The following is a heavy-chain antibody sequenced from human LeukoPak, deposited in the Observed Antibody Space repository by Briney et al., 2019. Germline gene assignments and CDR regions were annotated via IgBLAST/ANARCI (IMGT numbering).Heavy chain of an antibody. V-gene: IGHV5-10-1*01. J-gene: IGHJ4*02. CDR3: ARRYGANDY. CDR1: GYSFTSYW. D-gene: IGHD4/OR15-4a*01. Sequence: NLGESLKISCKGSGYSFTSYWISWVRQMPGKGLEWMGRIDPSDSYTNYGPSFQGHVTISADKPISTAYLQWSSLKASDTAMYYCARRYGANDYWGQGTLVTVSS. CDR2: IDPSDSYT.